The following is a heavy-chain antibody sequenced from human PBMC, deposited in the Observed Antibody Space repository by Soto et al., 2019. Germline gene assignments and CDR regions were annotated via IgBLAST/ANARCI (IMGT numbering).Heavy chain of an antibody. V-gene: IGHV5-10-1*01. CDR3: ARLAMAARRGYDGMDV. Sequence: EVQLVQSGAEVKKPGESLRISCKGSGYSFTSYWISWVRQMPGKGLEWMGRIDPSDSYTNYSPSFQGHVTISADKSISTGYLQWSSLKASDTAMYYWARLAMAARRGYDGMDVWGQGTTVTVSS. J-gene: IGHJ6*02. D-gene: IGHD5-12*01. CDR2: IDPSDSYT. CDR1: GYSFTSYW.